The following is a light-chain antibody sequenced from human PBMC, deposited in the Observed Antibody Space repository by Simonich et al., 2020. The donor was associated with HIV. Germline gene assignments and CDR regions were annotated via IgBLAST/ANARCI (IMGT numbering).Light chain of an antibody. Sequence: DIVMTQSPLSLPVTPGEPASISCRSGQSLLNSNGYNYLDWYLQKPGQSPQLLIYLGSNRASGVPDRFSGSGSGTDFTLKISRVEAEDVGVYYCMQAVQTPPTFGPGTKVDIK. CDR3: MQAVQTPPT. CDR2: LGS. V-gene: IGKV2-28*01. J-gene: IGKJ3*01. CDR1: QSLLNSNGYNY.